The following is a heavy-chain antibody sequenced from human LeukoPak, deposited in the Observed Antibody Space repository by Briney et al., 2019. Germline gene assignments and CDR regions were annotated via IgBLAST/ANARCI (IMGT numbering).Heavy chain of an antibody. Sequence: SETLSLTCTVSGGSIISSNYYCAWIRQPPGKGLEWIGSIYYSGNTYYNPSLKSRVTISVDTSKNQFSLKLTSVTAADTAVYYCARHHHNGWSDYWGQGTLVTVSS. CDR1: GGSIISSNYY. J-gene: IGHJ4*02. CDR2: IYYSGNT. D-gene: IGHD6-19*01. CDR3: ARHHHNGWSDY. V-gene: IGHV4-39*01.